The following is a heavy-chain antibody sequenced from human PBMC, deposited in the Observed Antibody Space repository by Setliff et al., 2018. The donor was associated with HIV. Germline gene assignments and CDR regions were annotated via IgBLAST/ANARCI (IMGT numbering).Heavy chain of an antibody. D-gene: IGHD3-22*01. Sequence: ASVKVSCKASGYTFTSYGISWVRQAPGQGLEWMGWISAYNGNTNYAQKLQGRVTMTTDTSTSTAYMELRSPRSDDTAVYYCAREEDPLFDDSSGYSPWYWGQGTLVTVSS. CDR3: AREEDPLFDDSSGYSPWY. J-gene: IGHJ4*02. CDR2: ISAYNGNT. V-gene: IGHV1-18*01. CDR1: GYTFTSYG.